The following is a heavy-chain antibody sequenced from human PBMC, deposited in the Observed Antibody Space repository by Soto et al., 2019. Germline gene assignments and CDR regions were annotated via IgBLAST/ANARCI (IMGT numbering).Heavy chain of an antibody. CDR1: GFTFSSYG. D-gene: IGHD2-21*02. V-gene: IGHV3-30*18. CDR2: ISYDGSNK. J-gene: IGHJ4*02. Sequence: QVQLVESGGGVVQPGRSLRLSCAASGFTFSSYGMHWVRQAPGKGLEWVAVISYDGSNKYYADSVKGRFTISRDNSKNTLYLQMNSLRAEDTAVYYCAKDSRIVVVTALYDYWGQGTLVTVSS. CDR3: AKDSRIVVVTALYDY.